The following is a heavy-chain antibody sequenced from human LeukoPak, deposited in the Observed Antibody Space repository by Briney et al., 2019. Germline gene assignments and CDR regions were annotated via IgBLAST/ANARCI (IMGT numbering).Heavy chain of an antibody. Sequence: ASVKVSCKASGYTFTGYYMHWVRQAPGQGLEWMGWINPNSGGTNYAQKFQGRVTMTRDTSISTAYIELSRLRSDDTAVYYCARGDYDSSGYDDYYFDYWGQGTLVTVSS. J-gene: IGHJ4*02. CDR1: GYTFTGYY. V-gene: IGHV1-2*02. D-gene: IGHD3-22*01. CDR2: INPNSGGT. CDR3: ARGDYDSSGYDDYYFDY.